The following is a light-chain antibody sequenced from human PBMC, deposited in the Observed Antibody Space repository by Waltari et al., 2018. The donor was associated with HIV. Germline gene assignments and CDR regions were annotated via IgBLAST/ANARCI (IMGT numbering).Light chain of an antibody. CDR3: QQYNFWPPLT. Sequence: EIVMTQSPATLSVSPGERATLSCRASQSVSNNVAWYQQKPGQAPRLLISGAATRATGVPARFSGSGSGTEFTLTISSLQSEDFGVYYCQQYNFWPPLTFGGGTKVGIK. J-gene: IGKJ4*01. CDR1: QSVSNN. V-gene: IGKV3-15*01. CDR2: GAA.